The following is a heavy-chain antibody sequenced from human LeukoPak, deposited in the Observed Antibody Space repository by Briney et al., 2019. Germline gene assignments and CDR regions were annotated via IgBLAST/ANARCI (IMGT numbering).Heavy chain of an antibody. J-gene: IGHJ4*02. D-gene: IGHD3-10*01. CDR3: ARRTPITMVRGVIPLYYFDY. Sequence: GGSLRLSCAASGFTFSSYWMCWVRQAPGKGLEWVANIKQDGSEKYYVDSVKGRFTISRDNAKNSLYLQMNSLRAEDTAVYYCARRTPITMVRGVIPLYYFDYWGQGTLVTVSS. V-gene: IGHV3-7*04. CDR1: GFTFSSYW. CDR2: IKQDGSEK.